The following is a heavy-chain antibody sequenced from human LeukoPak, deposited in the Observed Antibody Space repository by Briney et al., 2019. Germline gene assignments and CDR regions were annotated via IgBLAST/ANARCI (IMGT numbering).Heavy chain of an antibody. CDR2: IYPGDSDT. Sequence: GESLKISCKGSGYSFTSYWIGWVRQMPGKGLEWMGIIYPGDSDTRYSPSFQGQVTISADKSISTAYLQWSSLKASDTAMYYCARQVHDFWSGCPARYYFDYWGQGTLVTVSS. D-gene: IGHD3-3*01. CDR1: GYSFTSYW. CDR3: ARQVHDFWSGCPARYYFDY. J-gene: IGHJ4*02. V-gene: IGHV5-51*01.